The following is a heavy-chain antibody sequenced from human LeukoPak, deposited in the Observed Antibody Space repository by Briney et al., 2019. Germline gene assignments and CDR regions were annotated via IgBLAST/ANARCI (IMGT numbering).Heavy chain of an antibody. CDR3: ARANAKRITIFGVVIIRESTFDP. V-gene: IGHV4-34*01. CDR2: INHRGST. CDR1: GGSFSGYC. Sequence: MTSETLSLMCAVYGGSFSGYCWSWIRQPPGKGLEWIGEINHRGSTTYNPSHKSRVTISVDASNNQFSLKLSSVTAADTAVYYCARANAKRITIFGVVIIRESTFDPWGQGTLVTVSS. D-gene: IGHD3-3*01. J-gene: IGHJ5*02.